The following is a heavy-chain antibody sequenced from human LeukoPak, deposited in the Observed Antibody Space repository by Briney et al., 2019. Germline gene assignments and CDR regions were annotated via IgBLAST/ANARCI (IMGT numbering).Heavy chain of an antibody. CDR3: ARGVYIAAAQYGY. V-gene: IGHV4-59*01. CDR1: GGSISNYY. J-gene: IGHJ4*02. D-gene: IGHD6-13*01. Sequence: SETLSLTCTVSGGSISNYYWSWIRQPPGKGLEWIGYIYYSGTTNYNPSLKSRVTISVDTSKNQFSLKLNSVTAAGTAVYYCARGVYIAAAQYGYWGQGTLVTISS. CDR2: IYYSGTT.